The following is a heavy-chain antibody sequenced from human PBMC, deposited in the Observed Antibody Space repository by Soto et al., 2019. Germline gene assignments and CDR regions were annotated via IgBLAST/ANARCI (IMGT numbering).Heavy chain of an antibody. V-gene: IGHV3-30*18. D-gene: IGHD3-9*01. Sequence: QVQLVESGGGVVQPGRSLRLSCAASRFTFSTYGMHWVRQAPGKGLEWVAVISHDGSDNYYADSVKGRFTISRDNSKNTLYLQMNSLRVEDTAVYYCAKDLNDLVTGVSVDYWGQGTLVTVSS. CDR1: RFTFSTYG. CDR3: AKDLNDLVTGVSVDY. CDR2: ISHDGSDN. J-gene: IGHJ4*02.